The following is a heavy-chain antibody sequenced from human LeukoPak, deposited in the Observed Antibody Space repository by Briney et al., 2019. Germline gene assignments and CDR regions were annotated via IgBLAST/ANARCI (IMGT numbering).Heavy chain of an antibody. V-gene: IGHV3-21*01. D-gene: IGHD3-22*01. CDR1: GFTFSSYS. J-gene: IGHJ4*02. CDR3: ARDSQYYHDSSGYYPSGY. CDR2: ISSSSSYI. Sequence: GGSLRLSCAAAGFTFSSYSMNWVRQAPGKGLEWVSSISSSSSYIYYADSVKGRFTISRDDAKNSLYLQMNSLRAEDTAVYYCARDSQYYHDSSGYYPSGYWGQGTLVTVSS.